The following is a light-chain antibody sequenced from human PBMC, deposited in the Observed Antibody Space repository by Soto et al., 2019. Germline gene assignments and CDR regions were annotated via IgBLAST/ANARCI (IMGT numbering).Light chain of an antibody. Sequence: SYELTQPPSVSVSPGQTATITCSGDKLGYKYACWYQQKPGQSPVLVIYQDTKRPSGIPERFSGSNSGNTATLTISGTQAMDEADYYCQAWDRNSVVFGGGTQLTVL. CDR2: QDT. CDR1: KLGYKY. CDR3: QAWDRNSVV. J-gene: IGLJ7*01. V-gene: IGLV3-1*01.